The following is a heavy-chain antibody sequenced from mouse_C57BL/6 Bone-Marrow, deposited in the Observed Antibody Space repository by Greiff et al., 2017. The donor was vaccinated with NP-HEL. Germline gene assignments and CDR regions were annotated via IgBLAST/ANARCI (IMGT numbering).Heavy chain of an antibody. CDR2: IRNKANGYTT. J-gene: IGHJ2*01. V-gene: IGHV7-3*01. Sequence: EVKLVESGGGLVQPGGSLSLSCAASGFNFTAYYMSWVRQPPGRALEWLGFIRNKANGYTTDYSASVKGRFTISRDNSQSILCLQMNALRAEDSATYYCARYTLDYWGQGTTLTVSS. CDR3: ARYTLDY. CDR1: GFNFTAYY.